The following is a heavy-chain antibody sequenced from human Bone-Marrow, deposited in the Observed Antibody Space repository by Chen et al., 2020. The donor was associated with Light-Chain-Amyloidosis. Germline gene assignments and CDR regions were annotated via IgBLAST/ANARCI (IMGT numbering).Heavy chain of an antibody. CDR1: GFIFTDYY. Sequence: QVQVVESGGGLVKPGGSLRLSCVASGFIFTDYYMSWLRQAPGKGLEWLSYIQIGCGDTNYADSVRGRFTISRDHAKTSVYLQMTSLGAEDTAVYYCARLTKVRGVTAWFDPWGQGTLVTVSS. V-gene: IGHV3-11*06. D-gene: IGHD3-10*01. J-gene: IGHJ5*02. CDR2: IQIGCGDT. CDR3: ARLTKVRGVTAWFDP.